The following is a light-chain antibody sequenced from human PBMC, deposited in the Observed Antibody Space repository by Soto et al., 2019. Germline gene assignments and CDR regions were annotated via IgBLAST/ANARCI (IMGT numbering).Light chain of an antibody. CDR3: QTWGTGIHVV. V-gene: IGLV4-69*01. Sequence: QSVLTQSPSASASLGASVKLTCTLSSGHSSYAIAWHQQQPEKGPRYLMKLNSDGSHSKGDGIPDRFSGSSSGAERYLTISSLPSEDEADYYCQTWGTGIHVVFGGGTKVTVL. CDR2: LNSDGSH. J-gene: IGLJ2*01. CDR1: SGHSSYA.